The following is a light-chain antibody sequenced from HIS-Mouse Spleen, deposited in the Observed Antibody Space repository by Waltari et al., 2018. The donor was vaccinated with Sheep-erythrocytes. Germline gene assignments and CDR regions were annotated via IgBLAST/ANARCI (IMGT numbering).Light chain of an antibody. CDR3: AAWDDSLNGVV. CDR2: INN. CDR1: SSNIGSNT. Sequence: QSVLTQPPSASGTPGQRVTISCSGSSSNIGSNTVNWYQQLPGTAPKLLIYINNQRPSGVPGRFSGSKSGTSASLAISGLQSEDEADYYCAAWDDSLNGVVFGGGTKLTVL. V-gene: IGLV1-44*01. J-gene: IGLJ2*01.